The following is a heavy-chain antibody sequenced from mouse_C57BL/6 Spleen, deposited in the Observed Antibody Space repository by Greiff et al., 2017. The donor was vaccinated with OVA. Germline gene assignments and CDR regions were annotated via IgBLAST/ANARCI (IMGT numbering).Heavy chain of an antibody. V-gene: IGHV1-76*01. Sequence: VQLQQSGAELVRPGASVKLSCKASGYTFTDYYINWVKQRPGQGLEWIARIYPGSGNTYYNEKFKGKATLTAEKSSSTAYMQLSSLTSEDSAVYFCARNYGSMDYAMDYWGQGTSVTVSS. D-gene: IGHD1-1*01. CDR1: GYTFTDYY. CDR3: ARNYGSMDYAMDY. CDR2: IYPGSGNT. J-gene: IGHJ4*01.